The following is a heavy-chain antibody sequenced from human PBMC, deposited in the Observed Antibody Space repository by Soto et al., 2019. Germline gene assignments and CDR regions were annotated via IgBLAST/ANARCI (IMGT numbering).Heavy chain of an antibody. D-gene: IGHD6-13*01. V-gene: IGHV3-53*02. J-gene: IGHJ6*02. CDR2: IYSGGST. CDR3: AREGYSRLYGMDV. CDR1: GFTVSSNY. Sequence: EVQLVETGGGLIQPGGSLRLSCAASGFTVSSNYMSWVRQAPGKGLEWVSVIYSGGSTYYADSVKGRFTISRDNSKNTLYLQMHSLRAEDTAVYYCAREGYSRLYGMDVWGQGTTVTVSS.